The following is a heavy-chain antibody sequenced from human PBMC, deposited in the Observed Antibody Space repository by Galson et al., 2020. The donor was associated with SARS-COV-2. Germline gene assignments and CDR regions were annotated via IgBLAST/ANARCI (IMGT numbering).Heavy chain of an antibody. CDR3: ARVFRSYSSSWSSPIYFYRGLDV. J-gene: IGHJ6*02. Sequence: ASETLSPTCTVSGGSIDRYYWTWIRLLPGRGLEWIGYTYDSGSTKYNPSLGGRVTISADSSKNNFSLKLTSVTAADTAVYYCARVFRSYSSSWSSPIYFYRGLDVWGQGTTVTVS. CDR2: TYDSGST. CDR1: GGSIDRYY. V-gene: IGHV4-59*01. D-gene: IGHD2-2*01.